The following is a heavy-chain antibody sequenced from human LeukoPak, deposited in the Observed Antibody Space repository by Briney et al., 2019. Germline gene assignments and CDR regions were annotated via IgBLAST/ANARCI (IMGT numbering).Heavy chain of an antibody. Sequence: GGSLRLSCAASGFTFSSYEMNWVRQAPGKGLEWLSYISSSTRTIYYADSVKGRFTISRDNTKNSLYLQMNSLRADDTAIYYCARVNSGWRHFDYWGQGTLVAVSS. D-gene: IGHD6-19*01. V-gene: IGHV3-48*03. CDR2: ISSSTRTI. J-gene: IGHJ4*02. CDR3: ARVNSGWRHFDY. CDR1: GFTFSSYE.